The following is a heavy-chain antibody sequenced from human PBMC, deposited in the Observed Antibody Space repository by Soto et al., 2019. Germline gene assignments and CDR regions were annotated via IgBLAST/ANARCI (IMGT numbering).Heavy chain of an antibody. CDR1: GFTFSDYY. CDR2: ISSSGSTI. J-gene: IGHJ4*02. D-gene: IGHD3-3*01. V-gene: IGHV3-11*01. Sequence: GGSLRLSCAASGFTFSDYYMGWIRQAPGKGLEWVSYISSSGSTIYYADSVKGRFTISRDNAKNSLYLQMNSLRAEDTAVYYCARAEDTIFGVVTQYYFDYWGQGTLVTVSS. CDR3: ARAEDTIFGVVTQYYFDY.